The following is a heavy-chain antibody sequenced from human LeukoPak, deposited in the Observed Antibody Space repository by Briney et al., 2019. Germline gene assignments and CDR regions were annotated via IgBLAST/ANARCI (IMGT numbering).Heavy chain of an antibody. CDR1: GFTFSSYW. D-gene: IGHD2-15*01. CDR2: IKQDGSEK. J-gene: IGHJ6*03. V-gene: IGHV3-7*01. Sequence: PGGSLRLSCAASGFTFSSYWMSWVRQAPGKGLEWVANIKQDGSEKYYVDSVKGRFTISRDNAKNSLYLQMNSLRAEYTAVYYCASLVYYYYYMDVWGKGTTVTVSS. CDR3: ASLVYYYYYMDV.